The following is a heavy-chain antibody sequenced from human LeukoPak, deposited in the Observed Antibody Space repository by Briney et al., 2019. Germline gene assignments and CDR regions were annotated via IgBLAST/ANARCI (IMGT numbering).Heavy chain of an antibody. Sequence: SETLSLTCAVYGGSFSGYYWSWIRQPPGKGLEWIGYIYYSGSTNYNPSLKSRVTISVDTSKNQFSLKLSSVTAADTAVYYCASLTYYYDSSGYIDPAAFDIWGQGTMVTVSS. CDR3: ASLTYYYDSSGYIDPAAFDI. CDR2: IYYSGST. D-gene: IGHD3-22*01. V-gene: IGHV4-59*01. CDR1: GGSFSGYY. J-gene: IGHJ3*02.